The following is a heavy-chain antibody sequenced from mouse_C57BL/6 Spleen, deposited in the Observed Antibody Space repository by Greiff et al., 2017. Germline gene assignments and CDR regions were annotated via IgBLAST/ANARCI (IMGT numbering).Heavy chain of an antibody. Sequence: EVQLVESGGGLVKPGGSLKLSCAASGFTFSDYGMHWVRQAPEKGLEWVAYISSGSSTLYYADTVKGRFTISRDNAKNTLFLQMTSLRSEDTAMYYCARQGYYAMDYWGQGTSVTVSS. CDR3: ARQGYYAMDY. V-gene: IGHV5-17*01. J-gene: IGHJ4*01. CDR1: GFTFSDYG. CDR2: ISSGSSTL.